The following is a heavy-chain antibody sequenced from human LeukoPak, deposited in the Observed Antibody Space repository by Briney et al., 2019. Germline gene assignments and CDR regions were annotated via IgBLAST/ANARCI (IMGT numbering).Heavy chain of an antibody. J-gene: IGHJ4*02. Sequence: KVSCKASGYIFTNYWIGWVRPMPGKGVEWMGIIYPRDSDTRYSPSFQGQVTVSADKSISTAYLQWNTLEASDTAMYYCARRQYSGYDFDFWGQGTLVTVSS. V-gene: IGHV5-51*01. CDR2: IYPRDSDT. D-gene: IGHD5-12*01. CDR3: ARRQYSGYDFDF. CDR1: GYIFTNYW.